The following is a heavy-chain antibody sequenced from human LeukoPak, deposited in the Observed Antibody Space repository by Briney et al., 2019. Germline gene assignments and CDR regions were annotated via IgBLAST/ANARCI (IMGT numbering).Heavy chain of an antibody. J-gene: IGHJ5*02. Sequence: GGSLRLSCAASGFTFSSYAMSWVRQAPGKGLEWVSAISSNGAGTYYADSVKGRFTISRDNSKNTLYLQMNSLRAEDTAVYYCAKDVCSSTSCDVGSWGRGTLVTVSS. CDR3: AKDVCSSTSCDVGS. CDR1: GFTFSSYA. CDR2: ISSNGAGT. V-gene: IGHV3-23*01. D-gene: IGHD2-2*01.